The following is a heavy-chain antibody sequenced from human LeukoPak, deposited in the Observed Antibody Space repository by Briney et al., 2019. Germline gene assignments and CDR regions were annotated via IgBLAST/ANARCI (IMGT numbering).Heavy chain of an antibody. CDR3: ARDSSWFYFDY. V-gene: IGHV4-30-4*08. Sequence: PSQTLSLTCTVSGGSISSGDYYWSWIRQPPGKGLEWIGYIYYIGSTYYNPSLKSRVTISVDTSKKQFSLKLSSATAADTAVYYCARDSSWFYFDYWGQGTLVTVSS. J-gene: IGHJ4*02. CDR1: GGSISSGDYY. CDR2: IYYIGST. D-gene: IGHD3-10*01.